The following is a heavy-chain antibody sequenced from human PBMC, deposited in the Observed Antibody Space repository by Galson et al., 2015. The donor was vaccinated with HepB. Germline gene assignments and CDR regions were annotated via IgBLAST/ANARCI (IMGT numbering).Heavy chain of an antibody. V-gene: IGHV3-21*01. J-gene: IGHJ3*02. Sequence: SLRLSCAASGFTFSSYSMNWVRQAPGKGLEWVSSISSSSSYIYYADSVKGRFTISRDNAKNSLYLQMNSLRAEDTAVYYCARSSRPGIAVAGTVEVPDLDAVDIWGQETMVTVSS. D-gene: IGHD6-19*01. CDR1: GFTFSSYS. CDR3: ARSSRPGIAVAGTVEVPDLDAVDI. CDR2: ISSSSSYI.